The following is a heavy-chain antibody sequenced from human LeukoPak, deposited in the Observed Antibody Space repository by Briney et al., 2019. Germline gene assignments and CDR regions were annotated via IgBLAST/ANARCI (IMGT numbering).Heavy chain of an antibody. J-gene: IGHJ4*02. V-gene: IGHV4-30-4*01. Sequence: SETLSLTCTVSGGSTSSGDYYWSWIRQPPGKGLEWIGYIYYSGSTYYNPSLKSRVTISVDTSKNQFSLKLSSVTAADTAVYYCARERLGHGLGYWGQGTLVTVSS. CDR1: GGSTSSGDYY. D-gene: IGHD1/OR15-1a*01. CDR2: IYYSGST. CDR3: ARERLGHGLGY.